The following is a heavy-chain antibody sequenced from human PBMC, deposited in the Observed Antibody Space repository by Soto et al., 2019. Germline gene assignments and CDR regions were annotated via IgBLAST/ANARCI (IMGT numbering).Heavy chain of an antibody. V-gene: IGHV1-69*02. CDR1: GGTFSSYT. CDR3: ARARPVLYSGYEQHDY. J-gene: IGHJ4*02. CDR2: IIPILGIA. Sequence: QVQLVQSGAEVKKPGSSVKVSCKASGGTFSSYTISWVRQAPGQGLEWMGRIIPILGIANYAQKFQGRVTITADKSTSTAYMELSSLRSEDTAVYYCARARPVLYSGYEQHDYWGQGTLVTVSS. D-gene: IGHD5-12*01.